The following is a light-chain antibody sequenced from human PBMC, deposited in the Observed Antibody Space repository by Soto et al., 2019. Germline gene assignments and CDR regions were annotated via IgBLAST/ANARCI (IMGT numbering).Light chain of an antibody. V-gene: IGLV2-11*01. Sequence: QSALIQPRSVSASLGQSVTISCTGSLSDVAVYEYVSWYQQQPDKAPKLMIYDVNKRVSGVPDRFSGSKSGNAASLIISGLQVADEADYYCCIYATKYIFGTGTKLTVL. CDR2: DVN. J-gene: IGLJ1*01. CDR1: LSDVAVYEY. CDR3: CIYATKYI.